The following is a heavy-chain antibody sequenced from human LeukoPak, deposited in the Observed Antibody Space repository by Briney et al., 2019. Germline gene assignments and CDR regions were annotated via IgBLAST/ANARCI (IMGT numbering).Heavy chain of an antibody. CDR2: ISGSGGNT. V-gene: IGHV3-23*01. CDR1: GFTFSSYV. J-gene: IGHJ6*03. Sequence: GGSLRLSCAASGFTFSSYVMSWVRQAPGKGLEWVSGISGSGGNTYYADSVKGRFTISRDNSKNTLSLQMNSLRAEDTAVYYCAKPRGGLAYYMDVWGKGTTVTISS. D-gene: IGHD3-3*02. CDR3: AKPRGGLAYYMDV.